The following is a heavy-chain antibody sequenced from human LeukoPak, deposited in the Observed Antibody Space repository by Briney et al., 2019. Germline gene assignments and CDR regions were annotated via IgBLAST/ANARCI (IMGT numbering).Heavy chain of an antibody. CDR3: AREYYYDSSGENAFDI. CDR2: IYYSGST. CDR1: GGSISSYY. J-gene: IGHJ3*02. Sequence: SETLSLTCTVSGGSISSYYWSWIRQPPGKGLDWIGYIYYSGSTNYNPSLKSRVTISVDTSKNQFSLKLSSVTAADTAVYYCAREYYYDSSGENAFDIWGQGTMVTVSS. D-gene: IGHD3-22*01. V-gene: IGHV4-59*01.